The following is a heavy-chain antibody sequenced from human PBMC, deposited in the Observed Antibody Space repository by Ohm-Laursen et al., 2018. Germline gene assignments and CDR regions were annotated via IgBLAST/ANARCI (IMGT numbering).Heavy chain of an antibody. CDR3: ARHQPLNWGSNFDY. Sequence: GESLRISCKGSGYNFANYWIGWVRQMPGKGLEWMGIIYPDDSDTRYTPSFQGQVTISADKSISTAYLQWSSLKASDTAMYYCARHQPLNWGSNFDYWGQGTLVTVSS. V-gene: IGHV5-51*01. CDR1: GYNFANYW. D-gene: IGHD7-27*01. CDR2: IYPDDSDT. J-gene: IGHJ4*02.